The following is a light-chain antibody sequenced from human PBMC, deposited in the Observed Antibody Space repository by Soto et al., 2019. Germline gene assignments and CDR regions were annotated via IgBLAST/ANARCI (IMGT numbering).Light chain of an antibody. J-gene: IGKJ1*01. V-gene: IGKV1-5*03. CDR3: QQYNSYWPWT. CDR1: QSISSW. Sequence: DIQMTQSPSTLSASVGDRVTITCRASQSISSWLAWYQQKPGKAPKLPIYKASSLESGVPSRFSGSGSGTEFTLTISSLQPDDFATYYCQQYNSYWPWTFGQGTKVEIK. CDR2: KAS.